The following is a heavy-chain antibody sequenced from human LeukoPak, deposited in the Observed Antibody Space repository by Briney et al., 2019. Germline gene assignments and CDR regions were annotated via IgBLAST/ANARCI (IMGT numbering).Heavy chain of an antibody. Sequence: GRSLRLSCAASGFTFDDYAMHWVRQAPGKGLEWVSGISWNSASIGYADSVKGRFTISRDNAKNSLYLQMNSLRAEDTALYYCAKDTRPYYGSGSYMDYWGQGTLVTVSS. V-gene: IGHV3-9*01. CDR1: GFTFDDYA. D-gene: IGHD3-10*01. CDR3: AKDTRPYYGSGSYMDY. J-gene: IGHJ4*02. CDR2: ISWNSASI.